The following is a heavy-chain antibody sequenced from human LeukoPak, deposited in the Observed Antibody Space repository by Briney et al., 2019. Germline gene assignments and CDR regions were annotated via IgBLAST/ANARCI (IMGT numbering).Heavy chain of an antibody. CDR1: GGSFSGYY. D-gene: IGHD3-10*01. J-gene: IGHJ4*02. V-gene: IGHV4-34*01. CDR3: ARGRRYFYGSGFYY. Sequence: SETLSLTCAVYGGSFSGYYWSWIRQSPGKGLEWIGEINHVGTANYNPSLESRVTIFVNTSNTQFSLKMKSVTAADSAVYYCARGRRYFYGSGFYYWGQGTLVTVSS. CDR2: INHVGTA.